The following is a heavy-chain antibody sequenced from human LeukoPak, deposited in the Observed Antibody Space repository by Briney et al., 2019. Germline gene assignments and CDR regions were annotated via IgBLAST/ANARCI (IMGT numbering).Heavy chain of an antibody. Sequence: SETLSLTCTVSGYSIRSGYFWGWIRQPPGKGLEWIGYIYYSGSTNYNPSLKSRVTISVDTSKNQFSLKLSSVTAADTAVYYCARTLYDSSGSAIDYWGQGTLVTVSS. D-gene: IGHD3-22*01. CDR2: IYYSGST. CDR1: GYSIRSGYF. CDR3: ARTLYDSSGSAIDY. J-gene: IGHJ4*02. V-gene: IGHV4-38-2*02.